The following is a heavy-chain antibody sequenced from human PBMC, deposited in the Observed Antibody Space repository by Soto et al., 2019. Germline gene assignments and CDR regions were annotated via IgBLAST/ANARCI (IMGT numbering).Heavy chain of an antibody. Sequence: ASVKVSCKASGYTFTSYGISWVRQAPGQGLEWMGWISAYNGNTNYAQKLQGRVTMTTDTSTSTAYMELRSLRSDDTAVYYCARDANDYGDRTWFDPWGQGTLVTVSS. CDR1: GYTFTSYG. D-gene: IGHD4-17*01. CDR3: ARDANDYGDRTWFDP. CDR2: ISAYNGNT. V-gene: IGHV1-18*01. J-gene: IGHJ5*02.